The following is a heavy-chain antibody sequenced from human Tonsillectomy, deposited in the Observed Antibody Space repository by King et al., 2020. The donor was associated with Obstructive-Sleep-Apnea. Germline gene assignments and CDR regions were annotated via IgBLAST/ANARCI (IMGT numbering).Heavy chain of an antibody. D-gene: IGHD3-9*01. V-gene: IGHV4-31*03. J-gene: IGHJ4*02. CDR1: GGSINSGGYY. Sequence: VPLQESGPGLVKPSQTLSLTCTVSGGSINSGGYYWRWIRQHPGKGLEWIGYIYYSGNTYYNPSLKSRVTISVDTSKNQFSLKLTSVTAADTAVYYCARDPGYYDILTGYYKPYYFDYWGQGTLVTVSS. CDR2: IYYSGNT. CDR3: ARDPGYYDILTGYYKPYYFDY.